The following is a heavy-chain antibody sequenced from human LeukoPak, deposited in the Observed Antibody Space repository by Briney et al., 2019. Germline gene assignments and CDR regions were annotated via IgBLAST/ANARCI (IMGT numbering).Heavy chain of an antibody. J-gene: IGHJ4*02. CDR1: GGTFSSYA. CDR2: VILIFGTA. D-gene: IGHD3-22*01. Sequence: SVKVSCKASGGTFSSYAISWVRQAPGQGLEWMGGVILIFGTANYAQRFQGRVTITADESTSTVYMELSSLRSEDTAMYYCARASGDSSNYGFPKPYSYWGQGTLVTVSS. CDR3: ARASGDSSNYGFPKPYSY. V-gene: IGHV1-69*13.